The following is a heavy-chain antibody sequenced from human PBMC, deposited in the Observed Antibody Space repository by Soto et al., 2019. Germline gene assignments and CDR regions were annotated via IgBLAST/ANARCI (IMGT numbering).Heavy chain of an antibody. D-gene: IGHD6-13*01. V-gene: IGHV3-33*01. CDR3: ARDPLEGAAVGTDSYYYYAMDV. Sequence: GGSLRLSCAASGFTFSSYGMHWVRQAPGKGLEWVAVIWYDGSNKYYADSVKGRFTISRDNSKNTLYLQMNSLRADDTAVYYCARDPLEGAAVGTDSYYYYAMDVWGQGTTVTVSS. CDR1: GFTFSSYG. J-gene: IGHJ6*02. CDR2: IWYDGSNK.